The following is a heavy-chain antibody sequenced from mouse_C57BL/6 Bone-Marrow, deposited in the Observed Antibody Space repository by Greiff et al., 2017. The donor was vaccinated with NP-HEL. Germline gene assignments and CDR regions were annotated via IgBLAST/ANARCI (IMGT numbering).Heavy chain of an antibody. Sequence: VKLVESGAELVRPGASVKLSCKASGYTFTDYYIHWVKQRPGQGLEWIARIYPGSGYTYYNEKFKGKATLTAEKSSSTAYMQLSSLTSEDSAVYFCARGGVLLLYWYFDVWGTGTTVTVSS. CDR1: GYTFTDYY. J-gene: IGHJ1*03. V-gene: IGHV1-76*01. CDR3: ARGGVLLLYWYFDV. CDR2: IYPGSGYT. D-gene: IGHD1-1*01.